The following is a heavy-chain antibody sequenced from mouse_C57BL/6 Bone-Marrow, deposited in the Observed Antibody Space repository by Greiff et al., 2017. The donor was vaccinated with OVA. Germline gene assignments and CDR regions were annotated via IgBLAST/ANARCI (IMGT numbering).Heavy chain of an antibody. Sequence: EVMLVESEGGLVQPGSSMKLSCTASGFTFSDYYMAWVRQVPEKGLEWVANINYDGSSTYYLDSLKSRFIISRDNAKNILYLQMSSLKSEDTATYYCAREGSYYSNSRYWYFDVWGTGTTVTVSS. J-gene: IGHJ1*03. D-gene: IGHD2-5*01. CDR3: AREGSYYSNSRYWYFDV. CDR1: GFTFSDYY. V-gene: IGHV5-16*01. CDR2: INYDGSST.